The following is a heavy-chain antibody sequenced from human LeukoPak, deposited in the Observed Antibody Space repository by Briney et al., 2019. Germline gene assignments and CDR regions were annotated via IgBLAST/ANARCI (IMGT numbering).Heavy chain of an antibody. Sequence: GGSLRLSCAASGFTFSSYEMHWVRQAPGKGLEWVAYISSSDSTIYYADSVKGRFTISRDNAKNSLYLQMNSLRAEDTAVYYCARDYGGSSPFDYWGQGTLVTVSS. CDR2: ISSSDSTI. D-gene: IGHD4-23*01. J-gene: IGHJ4*02. CDR3: ARDYGGSSPFDY. V-gene: IGHV3-48*03. CDR1: GFTFSSYE.